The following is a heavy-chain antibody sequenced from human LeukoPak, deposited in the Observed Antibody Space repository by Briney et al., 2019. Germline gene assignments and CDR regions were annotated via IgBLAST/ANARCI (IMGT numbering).Heavy chain of an antibody. J-gene: IGHJ6*02. CDR3: ARLKTTSGWISHSYYGMDV. CDR2: MNPNSGNT. CDR1: GYTFTSYD. Sequence: ASVKVSCKASGYTFTSYDINWVRQATGQGLEWMGWMNPNSGNTGYAQKFQGRVTMTRNTSISTAYMELSSLRSEDTAVYYCARLKTTSGWISHSYYGMDVWGQGTTVTVSS. V-gene: IGHV1-8*01. D-gene: IGHD6-19*01.